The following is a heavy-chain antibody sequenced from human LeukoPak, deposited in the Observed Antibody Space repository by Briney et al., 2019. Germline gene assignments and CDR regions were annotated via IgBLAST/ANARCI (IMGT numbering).Heavy chain of an antibody. J-gene: IGHJ4*02. CDR3: ARVRIRQWLVFPSFDY. CDR2: INPNSGGT. CDR1: GYTFTGYY. Sequence: ASVKVSCKASGYTFTGYYMHWVRQAPGQGLEWMGRINPNSGGTNYAQKFQGRVTMTRDTSISTVYMELSRLRSDVTAVYYCARVRIRQWLVFPSFDYWGQGTLVTVPS. V-gene: IGHV1-2*06. D-gene: IGHD6-19*01.